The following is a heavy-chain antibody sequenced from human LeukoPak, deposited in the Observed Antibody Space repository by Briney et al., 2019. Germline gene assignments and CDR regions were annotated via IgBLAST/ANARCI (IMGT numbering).Heavy chain of an antibody. CDR1: GGSFSGYY. CDR2: INHSGST. D-gene: IGHD3-10*01. V-gene: IGHV4-34*01. CDR3: ARAWYYYGSGSYSNRDAFDI. Sequence: SETLSLTCAVYGGSFSGYYWSWIRQPPGKGLEWIGEINHSGSTIYNPSLKSRVTISVDTSKNQFSLKLSSVTAADTAVYYCARAWYYYGSGSYSNRDAFDIWGQGTMVTVSS. J-gene: IGHJ3*02.